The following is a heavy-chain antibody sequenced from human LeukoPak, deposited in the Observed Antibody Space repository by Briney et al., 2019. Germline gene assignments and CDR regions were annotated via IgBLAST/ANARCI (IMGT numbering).Heavy chain of an antibody. CDR1: GGSISSSSYY. J-gene: IGHJ6*03. D-gene: IGHD3-22*01. CDR3: ARARNYYDSSGYYYYYYYMDV. CDR2: IVYSGST. Sequence: MTSETLSLTCTVSGGSISSSSYYWGWIRQPLGKGLEWIGSIVYSGSTYYNPSLKSRVTISADTSKNQFSLKLSSVTAADTAVYYCARARNYYDSSGYYYYYYYMDVWGKGTTVTISS. V-gene: IGHV4-39*07.